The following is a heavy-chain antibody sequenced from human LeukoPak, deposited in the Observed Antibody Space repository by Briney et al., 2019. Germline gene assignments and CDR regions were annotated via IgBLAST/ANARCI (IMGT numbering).Heavy chain of an antibody. CDR3: ARHMWNYRSFDY. D-gene: IGHD1-7*01. V-gene: IGHV5-10-1*01. Sequence: GAPLNISGKGSGYSFTNYWISWVRQLPGKGLEWMGRVDPSDSSSDYSPSFQGHVTISADKSINTAYLQCSTLKASDTAIYYCARHMWNYRSFDYWGQGTLITVSS. CDR1: GYSFTNYW. CDR2: VDPSDSSS. J-gene: IGHJ4*02.